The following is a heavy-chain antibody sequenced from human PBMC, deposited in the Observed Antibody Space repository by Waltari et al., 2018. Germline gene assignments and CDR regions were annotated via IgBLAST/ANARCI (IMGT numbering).Heavy chain of an antibody. CDR2: ISSSSSYI. D-gene: IGHD1-26*01. J-gene: IGHJ6*02. CDR1: GFTFSSYS. V-gene: IGHV3-21*01. CDR3: LPPLGRQHYYGMDV. Sequence: EVQLVESGGGLVKPGGSLRLSCAASGFTFSSYSMNWVRQAPGKGLEWVSSISSSSSYIYYADSVKGRFTISRDNAKNSLYLQMNSLRAEDTAVYYCLPPLGRQHYYGMDVWGQGTTVTVSS.